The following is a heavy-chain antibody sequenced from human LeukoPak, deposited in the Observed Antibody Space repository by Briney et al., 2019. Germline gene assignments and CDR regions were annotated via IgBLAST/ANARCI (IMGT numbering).Heavy chain of an antibody. D-gene: IGHD5/OR15-5a*01. CDR3: ARRNSVTQGPDN. CDR2: IRNKANSYTT. J-gene: IGHJ4*02. V-gene: IGHV3-72*01. Sequence: PGGSLRLSCAASGFTFIDHYMDWVRQAPGKGLEWIGRIRNKANSYTTEYAASVKGRFTVSRDDSKNSLFLHMNSLESEDTAVYYCARRNSVTQGPDNWGQGTLVTVSS. CDR1: GFTFIDHY.